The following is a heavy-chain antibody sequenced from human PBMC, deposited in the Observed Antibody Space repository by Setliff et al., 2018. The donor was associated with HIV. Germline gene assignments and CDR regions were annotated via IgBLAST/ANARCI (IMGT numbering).Heavy chain of an antibody. CDR1: GYSFTSYN. CDR2: INPFGGTT. Sequence: ASVKVSCKASASGYSFTSYNMYWVRQAPGQGLEWMGIINPFGGTTTYAQKFQGRVTMTSDTSTSTVYMELSNLRSEYTGVYYCARAPGDYEVWFDPWGQGTLVTVSS. V-gene: IGHV1-46*01. CDR3: ARAPGDYEVWFDP. D-gene: IGHD4-17*01. J-gene: IGHJ5*02.